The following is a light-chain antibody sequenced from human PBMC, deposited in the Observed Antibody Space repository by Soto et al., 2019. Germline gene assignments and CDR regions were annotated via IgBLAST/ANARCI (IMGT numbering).Light chain of an antibody. CDR2: GAS. Sequence: EIVITESPATLPVSSGKRATASCRASQSVMSNYVAWYHQKPGQAPRLLISGASTRAAGIPDRFSGSGSGTDFTLTISSLEPEDFAVYYCQQYGKLPITFGQGTRLEIK. CDR1: QSVMSNY. CDR3: QQYGKLPIT. V-gene: IGKV3-20*01. J-gene: IGKJ5*01.